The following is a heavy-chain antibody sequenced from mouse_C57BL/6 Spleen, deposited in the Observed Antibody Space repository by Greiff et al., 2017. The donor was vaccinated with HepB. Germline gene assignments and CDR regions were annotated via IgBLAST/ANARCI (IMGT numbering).Heavy chain of an antibody. J-gene: IGHJ2*01. CDR1: GYTFTDYY. CDR2: INPYNGGT. V-gene: IGHV1-19*01. D-gene: IGHD2-4*01. CDR3: ARWVDDYDQPGRVDYFDY. Sequence: VQLQQSGPVLVKPGASVKMSCKASGYTFTDYYMNWVKQSHGKSLEWIGVINPYNGGTSYNQKFKGKATLTVDKSSSTAYMELNSLTSEDSAVYYCARWVDDYDQPGRVDYFDYWGQGTTLTVSS.